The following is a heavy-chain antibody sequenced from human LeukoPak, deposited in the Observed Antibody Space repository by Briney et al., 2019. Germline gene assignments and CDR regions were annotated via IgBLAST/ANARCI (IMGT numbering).Heavy chain of an antibody. Sequence: PGGSLRLSCAATGFTFSSYAMSWVRQAPGKGLEWVSAISGSGGSTYYADSVKGRFTISRDNSKNTLYLQMNSLRAEDTAVYYCAKGMEWELLIAFDYWGQGTLVTVSS. D-gene: IGHD1-26*01. V-gene: IGHV3-23*01. CDR2: ISGSGGST. J-gene: IGHJ4*02. CDR1: GFTFSSYA. CDR3: AKGMEWELLIAFDY.